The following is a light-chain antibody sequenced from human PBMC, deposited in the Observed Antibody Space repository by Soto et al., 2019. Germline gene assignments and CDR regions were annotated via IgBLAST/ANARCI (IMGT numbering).Light chain of an antibody. CDR1: SSDVGGYNY. CDR3: SSYTSSSTPYV. J-gene: IGLJ1*01. CDR2: EVS. V-gene: IGLV2-14*01. Sequence: QSALTQPASVSGSPRQSITISCTGTSSDVGGYNYVSWYQQHPGKAPKLTIYEVSNRPSGVSNRFSGSKSGNTASLTISGLQAEDEADYYCSSYTSSSTPYVFGTGTKVTVL.